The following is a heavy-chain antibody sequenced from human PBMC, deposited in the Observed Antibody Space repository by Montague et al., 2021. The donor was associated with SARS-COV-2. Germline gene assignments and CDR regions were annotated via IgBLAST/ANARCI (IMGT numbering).Heavy chain of an antibody. CDR3: ARNRGWGSRGAGYIDL. Sequence: TLSLTCTVSGVVVLGRSSYEHSSDLHSHHDLVCLAFLYYTGSTYYNPSLQSRLRTSLDTSKNQFSLTLTSVTPADTAIYYCARNRGWGSRGAGYIDLWGRGTLVTVSS. CDR2: LYYTGST. D-gene: IGHD7-27*01. J-gene: IGHJ2*01. V-gene: IGHV4-31*03. CDR1: GVVVLGRSSY.